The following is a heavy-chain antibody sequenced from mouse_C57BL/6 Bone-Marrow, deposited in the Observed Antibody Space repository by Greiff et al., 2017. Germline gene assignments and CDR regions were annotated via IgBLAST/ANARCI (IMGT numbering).Heavy chain of an antibody. J-gene: IGHJ3*01. V-gene: IGHV1-69*01. CDR1: GYTFTSYW. CDR2: IDPSDSYT. Sequence: QVQLQQPGAELVMPGASVKLSCKASGYTFTSYWMHWVKQRPGQGLEWIGEIDPSDSYTNYNQKFKGKSTLTVDKSSSTAYMQISSLTSEDSAVYYCAREGYDGYYWFAYWGQGTLVTVSA. CDR3: AREGYDGYYWFAY. D-gene: IGHD2-3*01.